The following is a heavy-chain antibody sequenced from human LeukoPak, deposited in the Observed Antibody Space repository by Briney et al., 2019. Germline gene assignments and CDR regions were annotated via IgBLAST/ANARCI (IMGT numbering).Heavy chain of an antibody. CDR3: ARDYCSGGSCYLPDY. CDR2: ISYDGSNK. V-gene: IGHV3-30*03. D-gene: IGHD2-15*01. CDR1: GFTFSSYG. Sequence: GGSLRLSCAASGFTFSSYGMHWVRQAPGKGLEWVAVISYDGSNKYYADSVKGRFTISRDNSKNTLYLQMNSLRAEDTAVYYCARDYCSGGSCYLPDYWGLGTLVTVSS. J-gene: IGHJ4*02.